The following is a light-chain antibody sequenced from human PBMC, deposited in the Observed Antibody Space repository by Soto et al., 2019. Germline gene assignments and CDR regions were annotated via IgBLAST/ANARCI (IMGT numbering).Light chain of an antibody. Sequence: QSALTQPASVSGSPGQSITISCTGSSSDVGLYNYVSWYQQHPGKAPKLMIYDVNDRPSGVSDRFSGSKSGNTASLTISGLQADDEADYFCSPYTSDTTHVVFGGGTKLTVL. V-gene: IGLV2-14*03. CDR1: SSDVGLYNY. J-gene: IGLJ2*01. CDR3: SPYTSDTTHVV. CDR2: DVN.